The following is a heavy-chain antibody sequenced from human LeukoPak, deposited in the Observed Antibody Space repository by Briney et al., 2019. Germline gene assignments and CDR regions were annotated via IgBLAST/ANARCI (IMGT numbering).Heavy chain of an antibody. D-gene: IGHD2-15*01. CDR1: GFTFSSYS. CDR3: ARDRYGCSGGSCYPLFDY. V-gene: IGHV3-48*02. J-gene: IGHJ4*02. CDR2: ISSSSSTI. Sequence: GGSLRLSCAASGFTFSSYSMNWVRQAPGKGLEWVSYISSSSSTIYYADSVKGRFTISRDNAKNSLYLQMNSLRDEDTAVYYCARDRYGCSGGSCYPLFDYWGQGTLVTVSS.